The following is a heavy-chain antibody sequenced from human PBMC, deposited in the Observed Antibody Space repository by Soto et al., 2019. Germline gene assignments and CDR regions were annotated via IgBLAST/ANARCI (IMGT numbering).Heavy chain of an antibody. CDR1: GASISSNTYY. J-gene: IGHJ6*02. Sequence: SETLSLTCTVSGASISSNTYYWAWIRRPPGKGLECIGSIYYDGSTYYNPSLKSRLTISVDTSKNQLSLELNSVTAADTAVYYCARACRDRSYYDYVWGSYRNYYYYGMDVWGQGTTVTVSS. CDR2: IYYDGST. CDR3: ARACRDRSYYDYVWGSYRNYYYYGMDV. V-gene: IGHV4-39*01. D-gene: IGHD3-16*02.